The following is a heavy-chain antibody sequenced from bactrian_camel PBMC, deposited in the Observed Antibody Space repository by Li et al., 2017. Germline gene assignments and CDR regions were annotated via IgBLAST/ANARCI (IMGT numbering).Heavy chain of an antibody. Sequence: QVQLVESGGGSVQAGETLTLSCTASGLSFDDSDIGWHRQAPGDKCELVSFISSNGAPYYADSVKGRFTISRDTAKNTVYLRMNSLKPEDTGVYYCATGEAGVGSDCPRSWPFGVWGQGTQVTVS. V-gene: IGHV3S63*01. CDR1: GLSFDDSD. J-gene: IGHJ6*01. CDR3: ATGEAGVGSDCPRSWPFGV. CDR2: ISSNGAP. D-gene: IGHD5*01.